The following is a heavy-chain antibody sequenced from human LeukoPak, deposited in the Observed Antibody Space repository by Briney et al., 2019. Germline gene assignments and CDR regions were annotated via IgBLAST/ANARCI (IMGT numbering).Heavy chain of an antibody. CDR1: GYTFTGYY. J-gene: IGHJ5*02. CDR2: INPNSGGT. Sequence: GASVKVSCKASGYTFTGYYMHWVRQAPGQGLGWMGWINPNSGGTNYAQKFQGRVTMTRDTSISTAYMELSRLRSDDTAVYYCAREVGDCSGGSCYSAYNWFDPWGQGTLVTVSS. CDR3: AREVGDCSGGSCYSAYNWFDP. V-gene: IGHV1-2*02. D-gene: IGHD2-15*01.